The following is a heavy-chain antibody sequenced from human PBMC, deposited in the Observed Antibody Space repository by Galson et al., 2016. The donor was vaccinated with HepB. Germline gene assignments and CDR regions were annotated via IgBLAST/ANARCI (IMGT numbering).Heavy chain of an antibody. CDR3: ARGYCSSTACRGGLDV. CDR1: GFNFSDYY. V-gene: IGHV3-11*01. D-gene: IGHD2-2*01. J-gene: IGHJ6*02. CDR2: ISTGSNMI. Sequence: SLRLSCAGTGFNFSDYYMSWVRQAPGKGLEWLSYISTGSNMIYYAASVKGRFTISKDNAKNSLFLQMNSLIADDTAQYYCARGYCSSTACRGGLDVWVQGTTVTVSS.